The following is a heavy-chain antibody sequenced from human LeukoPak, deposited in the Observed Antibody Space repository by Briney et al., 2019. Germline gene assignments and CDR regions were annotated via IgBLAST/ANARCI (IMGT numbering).Heavy chain of an antibody. D-gene: IGHD2-15*01. V-gene: IGHV3-73*01. CDR3: TRRDCSGGSCYLDY. Sequence: GGSLTLSCAASGFTFSGSAMHWVRQASGKGLEWVGRIRSKANSYATAYAASVKDRFTISRDDSKNTAYLKMNSLKTEDTAVYYCTRRDCSGGSCYLDYWGQGTLVTVSS. CDR2: IRSKANSYAT. CDR1: GFTFSGSA. J-gene: IGHJ4*02.